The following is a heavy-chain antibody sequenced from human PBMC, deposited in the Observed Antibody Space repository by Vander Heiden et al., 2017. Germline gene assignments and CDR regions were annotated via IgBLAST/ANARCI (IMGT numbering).Heavy chain of an antibody. CDR3: AKDRDYFDSGTYYYDY. CDR1: GFTFSRSA. D-gene: IGHD3-22*01. Sequence: VQLLQSGGGVVQPGGYLTPVSPAFGFTFSRSAMGLVRQAPGKRLEWVSDISGSGGSTNHADSVKGRFTISRDNSKNTLYLQMNSLRAEDTAIYYCAKDRDYFDSGTYYYDYWGQGTLVTVSS. V-gene: IGHV3-23*01. J-gene: IGHJ4*02. CDR2: ISGSGGST.